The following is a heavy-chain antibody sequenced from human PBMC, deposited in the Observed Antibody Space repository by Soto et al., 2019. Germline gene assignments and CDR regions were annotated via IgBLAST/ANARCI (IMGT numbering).Heavy chain of an antibody. J-gene: IGHJ4*02. CDR3: AAAGYYDILTGYADFDY. V-gene: IGHV1-18*01. CDR2: ISAYNGNT. Sequence: ASVKVSCKASGYTFTSYGISWVRQAPGQGLEWMGWISAYNGNTNYAQKLQGRVTMTTDTSTSTAYMELSSLRSEDTAVYYCAAAGYYDILTGYADFDYWGQGTLVTVSS. CDR1: GYTFTSYG. D-gene: IGHD3-9*01.